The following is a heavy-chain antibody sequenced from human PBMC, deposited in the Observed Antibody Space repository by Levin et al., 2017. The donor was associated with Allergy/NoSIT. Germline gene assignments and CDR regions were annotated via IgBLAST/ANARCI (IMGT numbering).Heavy chain of an antibody. CDR1: GGSINSGTFC. CDR2: ICYSRST. CDR3: ARAVPEGWVDS. V-gene: IGHV4-31*03. Sequence: SETLSLTCTVSGGSINSGTFCWSWIRQRPGTGLEWIGNICYSRSTYYNPSLKSRLTMSVDTSKNDFSLNLNFVTAADTAVYYWARAVPEGWVDSWGQGTLVTVSS. D-gene: IGHD6-19*01. J-gene: IGHJ4*02.